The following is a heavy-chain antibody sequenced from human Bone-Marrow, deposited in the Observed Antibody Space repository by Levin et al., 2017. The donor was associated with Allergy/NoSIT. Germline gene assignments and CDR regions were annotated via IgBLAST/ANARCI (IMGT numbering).Heavy chain of an antibody. Sequence: GESLKISCKGSGYSFSLYWIGWVRQLPGEGLEWMGVIYPDDSDTKYSPAFQGQVTISADQSNTTAYLQWHSLKASDTAMYFCARGVGSSQWYFDHWGQGTLVTVSS. V-gene: IGHV5-51*01. J-gene: IGHJ4*02. CDR3: ARGVGSSQWYFDH. CDR1: GYSFSLYW. CDR2: IYPDDSDT. D-gene: IGHD6-13*01.